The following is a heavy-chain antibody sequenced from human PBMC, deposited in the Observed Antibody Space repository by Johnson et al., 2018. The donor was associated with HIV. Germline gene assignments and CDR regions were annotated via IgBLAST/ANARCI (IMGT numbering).Heavy chain of an antibody. D-gene: IGHD2-21*01. CDR1: GFTFSSYA. V-gene: IGHV3-23*01. CDR2: VSSSGGST. J-gene: IGHJ3*02. Sequence: EVQLMESGGGVVQPGKSLRLSCAASGFTFSSYAIHWVRQAPGKGLEWVSTVSSSGGSTYYTDSVKGRFTISRDNSKNTLYLQVNSLRAEDTAIYYCAKSRAGGDYDAFDIWGQGTMVTVSS. CDR3: AKSRAGGDYDAFDI.